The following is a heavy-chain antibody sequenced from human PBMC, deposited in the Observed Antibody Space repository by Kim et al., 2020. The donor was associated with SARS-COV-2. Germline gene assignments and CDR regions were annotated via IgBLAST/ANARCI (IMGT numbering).Heavy chain of an antibody. CDR3: AREHSHYDYFDY. D-gene: IGHD3-16*01. Sequence: SETLSLTCTVSGGSISSGGYYWSWIRQHPGKGLEWIGYIYYSGSTYYNPSLKSRVTISVDTSKNQFSLKLSSVTAEDTAVYYCAREHSHYDYFDYWGQGTLVTVSS. J-gene: IGHJ4*02. V-gene: IGHV4-31*03. CDR1: GGSISSGGYY. CDR2: IYYSGST.